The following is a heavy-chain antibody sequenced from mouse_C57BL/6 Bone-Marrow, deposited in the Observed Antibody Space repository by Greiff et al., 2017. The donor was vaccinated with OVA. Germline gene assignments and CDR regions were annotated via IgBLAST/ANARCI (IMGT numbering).Heavy chain of an antibody. CDR3: ARSLLGDY. J-gene: IGHJ2*01. Sequence: QVQLQQPGAELVKPGASVKLSCKASGYTFTSYWMQWVKQRPGQGLAWIGEIDPSDSYTNYNQKFKGKATLTVDTSSSTAYMQLSSLTSEDSAVYYCARSLLGDYWGQGTTLTVSS. CDR1: GYTFTSYW. V-gene: IGHV1-50*01. CDR2: IDPSDSYT. D-gene: IGHD6-1*01.